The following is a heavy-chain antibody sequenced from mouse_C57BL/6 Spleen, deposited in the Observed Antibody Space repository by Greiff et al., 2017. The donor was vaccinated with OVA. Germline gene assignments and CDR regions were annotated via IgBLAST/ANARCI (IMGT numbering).Heavy chain of an antibody. J-gene: IGHJ3*01. CDR2: ISYDGSN. Sequence: EVQLVESGPGLVKPSQSLSLTCSVTGYSITSGYYWNWIRQFPGNKLEWMGYISYDGSNNYNPSLKNRISITRDTSKNQFFLKLNSVTTEDTATYYCASKALYYDYDVAYWGQGTLVTVSA. CDR3: ASKALYYDYDVAY. V-gene: IGHV3-6*01. CDR1: GYSITSGYY. D-gene: IGHD2-4*01.